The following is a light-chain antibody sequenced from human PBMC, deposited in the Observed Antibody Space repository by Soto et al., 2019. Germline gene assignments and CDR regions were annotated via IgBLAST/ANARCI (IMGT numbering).Light chain of an antibody. CDR2: GAS. CDR3: QELNIFPPLFT. CDR1: QGIRSY. J-gene: IGKJ3*01. V-gene: IGKV1-9*01. Sequence: DIQLTQSPFFLSASVGDTVTITCRASQGIRSYLAWYQQRPGKAPELLIYGASTLRTGVASRVSGSGFGTEFTLTISSPQPKDFAPYFCQELNIFPPLFTFGPGTKVYIK.